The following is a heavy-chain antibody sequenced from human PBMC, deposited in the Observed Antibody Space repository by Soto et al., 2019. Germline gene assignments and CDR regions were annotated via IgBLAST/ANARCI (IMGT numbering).Heavy chain of an antibody. V-gene: IGHV3-30*18. J-gene: IGHJ6*02. Sequence: GGSLRLSCAASGFTFSSYAKHWVRQAPGKGLEWVAVISYDGSNKYYADSVKGRFTISRDNSKNTLYLQMNSLRAEDTAVYYCAKDTSYSSSWILDYYGMDVWGQGTTVTVSS. CDR3: AKDTSYSSSWILDYYGMDV. CDR2: ISYDGSNK. CDR1: GFTFSSYA. D-gene: IGHD6-13*01.